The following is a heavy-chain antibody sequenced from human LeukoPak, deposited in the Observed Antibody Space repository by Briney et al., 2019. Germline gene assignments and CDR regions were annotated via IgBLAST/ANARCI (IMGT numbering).Heavy chain of an antibody. J-gene: IGHJ4*02. CDR3: ARRFSSGWSPTYDY. CDR1: GGSLSTYY. Sequence: SESLSLTCTVSGGSLSTYYWGWIRQPPGKELEWNGYIYNSEAGTNSNPSLKSRVTISEDTSKNQFSLKLRSVTVADTAVYFCARRFSSGWSPTYDYWGQGILVTVSS. D-gene: IGHD6-19*01. V-gene: IGHV4-59*01. CDR2: IYNSEAGT.